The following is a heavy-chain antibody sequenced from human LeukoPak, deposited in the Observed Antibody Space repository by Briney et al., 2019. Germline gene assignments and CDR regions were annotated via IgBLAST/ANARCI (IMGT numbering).Heavy chain of an antibody. D-gene: IGHD4-17*01. CDR2: ISSSSSYI. CDR1: GFTFSSYS. CDR3: ARDLLPTVTTGTFDY. Sequence: GGSLRPSCAASGFTFSSYSMNWVRQAPGKGLEWVSSISSSSSYIYHADSVKGRFTISRDNAKNSLYLQMNSLRAEDTAVYYCARDLLPTVTTGTFDYWGQGTLVTVSS. V-gene: IGHV3-21*01. J-gene: IGHJ4*02.